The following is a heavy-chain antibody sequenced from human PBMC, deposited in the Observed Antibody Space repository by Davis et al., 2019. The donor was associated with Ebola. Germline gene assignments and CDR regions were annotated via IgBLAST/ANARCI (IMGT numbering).Heavy chain of an antibody. CDR2: IKQAGSDK. V-gene: IGHV3-7*03. D-gene: IGHD3-9*01. CDR1: GFTFSSYW. Sequence: GGSLRLSCAASGFTFSSYWMSCVRQAPGKGLEWVANIKQAGSDKYYVDSVKSRFTIPRDNAKNSLYMQMNSLRAEDPAVYYCARDWIRYFDWLSHWFDPWGQGTLVTVSS. J-gene: IGHJ5*02. CDR3: ARDWIRYFDWLSHWFDP.